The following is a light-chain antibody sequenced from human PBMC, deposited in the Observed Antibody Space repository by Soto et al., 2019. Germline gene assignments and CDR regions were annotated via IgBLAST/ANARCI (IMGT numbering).Light chain of an antibody. V-gene: IGLV2-14*01. CDR1: SSDVGGYNY. Sequence: QSALTQPASVSGSPGQSITISCTGTSSDVGGYNYVSWYQQHPGKAPKLMIYDVSNRPSGVSNRFSGSKSGNTASLTISGLQAEDEADYYCSPYTSSSTLMFGGGTQLTVL. CDR3: SPYTSSSTLM. J-gene: IGLJ3*02. CDR2: DVS.